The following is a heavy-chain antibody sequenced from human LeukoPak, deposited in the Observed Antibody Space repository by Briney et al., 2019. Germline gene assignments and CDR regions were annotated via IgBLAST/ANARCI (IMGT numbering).Heavy chain of an antibody. D-gene: IGHD6-6*01. J-gene: IGHJ3*02. CDR1: GGSFSGYY. V-gene: IGHV4-34*01. Sequence: SETLSPTCAVYGGSFSGYYWSWIRQPPGKGLEWIGEMNPSGSTNYNPSLKSRVTISVDTSKNQFSLKLSSLTAADTAVYYCAREYSTSSTAFDIWGQGTMVTVSS. CDR3: AREYSTSSTAFDI. CDR2: MNPSGST.